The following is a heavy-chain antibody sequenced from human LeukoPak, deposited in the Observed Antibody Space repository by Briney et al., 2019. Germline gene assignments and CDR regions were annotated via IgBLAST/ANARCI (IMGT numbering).Heavy chain of an antibody. J-gene: IGHJ4*02. CDR2: IDPSSGFT. Sequence: ASVKVSCKASGHTFTGYYIHWVRQAPGQGLEWMGRIDPSSGFTTYVQKFQGRVTMTRDTSISTAYMELSRLRSVDTAVYYCATRGGANTLNYWGQGTLVTVSS. V-gene: IGHV1-2*06. CDR3: ATRGGANTLNY. D-gene: IGHD4/OR15-4a*01. CDR1: GHTFTGYY.